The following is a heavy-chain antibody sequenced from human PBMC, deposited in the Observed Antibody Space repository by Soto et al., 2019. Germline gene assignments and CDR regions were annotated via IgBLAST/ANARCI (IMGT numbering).Heavy chain of an antibody. D-gene: IGHD5-12*01. CDR2: ISGSGGST. CDR1: GFTFSSYA. Sequence: GGSLRLSCAASGFTFSSYAMSWVRQAPGKGLEWVSAISGSGGSTYYADSVKGRFTISRDNSKNTLYLQMNSLRAEDTAVYYCAKGPRGYSGPNWFDPWGQGTLVTVSS. J-gene: IGHJ5*02. V-gene: IGHV3-23*01. CDR3: AKGPRGYSGPNWFDP.